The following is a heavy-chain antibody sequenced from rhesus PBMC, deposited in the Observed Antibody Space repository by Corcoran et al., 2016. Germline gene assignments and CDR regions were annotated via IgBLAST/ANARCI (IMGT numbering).Heavy chain of an antibody. CDR2: IGGDSSYT. V-gene: IGHV3-115*02. D-gene: IGHD1-20*01. Sequence: EVQLAESGGGLVQPGGSLRLSCAASGFTFSGYELHWVRQAPGKGLESVSVIGGDSSYTHYVDSVKGRFTLSRDNAKNSLSLQMNSLRAEDTAVYYCARRYSWNNFYGLDSWGQGVVVTVSS. CDR1: GFTFSGYE. J-gene: IGHJ6*01. CDR3: ARRYSWNNFYGLDS.